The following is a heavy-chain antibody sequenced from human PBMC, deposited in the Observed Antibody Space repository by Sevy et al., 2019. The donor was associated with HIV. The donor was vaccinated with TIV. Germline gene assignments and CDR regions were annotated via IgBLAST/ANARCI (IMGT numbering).Heavy chain of an antibody. D-gene: IGHD4-17*01. Sequence: SETLSLTCTVSGGSISSYYWSWIRQPPGKGLEWIGYIYYSGGTNYNPPLKNRVTLSVDTSKNQFSRKLSSVTAADTAVYYCARGNSEVTTFGSYYYSSMDVWGKGTTVTVSS. CDR1: GGSISSYY. CDR3: ARGNSEVTTFGSYYYSSMDV. J-gene: IGHJ6*03. V-gene: IGHV4-59*01. CDR2: IYYSGGT.